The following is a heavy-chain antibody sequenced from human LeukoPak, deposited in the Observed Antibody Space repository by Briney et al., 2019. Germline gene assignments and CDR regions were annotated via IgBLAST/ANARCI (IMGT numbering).Heavy chain of an antibody. CDR2: ISGSGGST. CDR3: AKERNPRGSYLDY. V-gene: IGHV3-23*01. CDR1: GGSFSGYS. D-gene: IGHD1-26*01. J-gene: IGHJ4*02. Sequence: ETLSLTCAVYGGSFSGYSWSWVRQAPGKGLEWVSAISGSGGSTYYADSVKGRFTISRDNSKNTLYLQMNSLRAEDTAVYYCAKERNPRGSYLDYWGQGTLVTVSS.